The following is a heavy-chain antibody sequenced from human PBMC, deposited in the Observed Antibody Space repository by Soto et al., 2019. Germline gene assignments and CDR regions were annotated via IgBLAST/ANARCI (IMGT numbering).Heavy chain of an antibody. D-gene: IGHD2-15*01. CDR1: GGSFSGYY. V-gene: IGHV4-34*01. CDR2: INHSGST. J-gene: IGHJ6*03. CDR3: ARGFTVVAARVPYYYYYMDV. Sequence: PSETLSLTCAVYGGSFSGYYWSWIRQPPGKGLEWIGEINHSGSTNYNPSLKSRVTISVDTSKNQFSLKLSSVTAADTAVYYCARGFTVVAARVPYYYYYMDVWGKGTTVTVSS.